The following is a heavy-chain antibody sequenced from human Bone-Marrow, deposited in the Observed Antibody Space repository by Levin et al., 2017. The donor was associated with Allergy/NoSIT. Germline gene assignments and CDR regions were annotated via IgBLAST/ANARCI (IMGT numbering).Heavy chain of an antibody. D-gene: IGHD3-22*01. V-gene: IGHV3-33*01. J-gene: IGHJ2*01. CDR1: GFTFSSYG. Sequence: GGSLRLSCAASGFTFSSYGMHWVRQAPGKGLEWVAVIWYDGSNKYYADSVKGRFTISRDNSKNTLYLQMNSLRAEDTAVYYCARDSSGYYGFVSYFDLWGRGTLVTVSS. CDR3: ARDSSGYYGFVSYFDL. CDR2: IWYDGSNK.